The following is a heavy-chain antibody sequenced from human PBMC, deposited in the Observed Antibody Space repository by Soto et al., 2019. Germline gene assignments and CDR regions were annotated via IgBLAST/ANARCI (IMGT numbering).Heavy chain of an antibody. CDR2: IRSKAYGGTT. V-gene: IGHV3-49*03. CDR3: TRDEDTAMVLWVGFDY. D-gene: IGHD5-18*01. Sequence: GGSLRLSCTASGFTFGDYAMSWFRQAPGKGLEWVGFIRSKAYGGTTEYAASVKGRFTISRDDSKSIAYLQMNSLKTEDTAVYYCTRDEDTAMVLWVGFDYWGQGTLVTVSS. CDR1: GFTFGDYA. J-gene: IGHJ4*02.